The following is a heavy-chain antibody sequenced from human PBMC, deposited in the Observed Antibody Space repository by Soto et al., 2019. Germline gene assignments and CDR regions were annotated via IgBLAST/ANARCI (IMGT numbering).Heavy chain of an antibody. CDR1: GGYISGGYYS. J-gene: IGHJ6*02. Sequence: SETLALTCAVSGGYISGGYYSWSWIRQPPGKGLEWIGFIYNSGSTDYNSALKSRVTMAVDTSKNQFSLKLSSVTAADTAVYYCARDFYDSSGYDYYYGMDVWGQGTTVTVSS. CDR3: ARDFYDSSGYDYYYGMDV. D-gene: IGHD3-22*01. V-gene: IGHV4-30-2*01. CDR2: IYNSGST.